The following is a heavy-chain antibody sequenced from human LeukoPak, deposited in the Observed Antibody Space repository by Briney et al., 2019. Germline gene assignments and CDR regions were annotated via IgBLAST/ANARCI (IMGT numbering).Heavy chain of an antibody. CDR1: GCRFTSYW. J-gene: IGHJ5*02. CDR3: ARHGYGWYGWFDP. Sequence: GESLKISFQGSGCRFTSYWIGWGRPMPGKGVEWVGIINPGDSDTRYSPSFQGQVTISADKSISPAYLQWSSLKASDTAMYYCARHGYGWYGWFDPWGQGTLVTVSS. V-gene: IGHV5-51*01. D-gene: IGHD6-19*01. CDR2: INPGDSDT.